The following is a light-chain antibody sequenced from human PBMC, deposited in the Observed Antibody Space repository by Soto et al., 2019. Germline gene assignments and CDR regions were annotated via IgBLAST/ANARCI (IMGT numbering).Light chain of an antibody. CDR2: GAS. CDR3: QQYNNSPEYT. CDR1: QSVTSRY. J-gene: IGKJ2*01. Sequence: EIVLTQSPGTLSLSPGERATLSCKASQSVTSRYLAWYQQKPGQAPRLLIYGASSRATGIPDRFSSSGSGTDFTLTISRLEPEDFAVYFCQQYNNSPEYTFGQGTKLEIK. V-gene: IGKV3-20*01.